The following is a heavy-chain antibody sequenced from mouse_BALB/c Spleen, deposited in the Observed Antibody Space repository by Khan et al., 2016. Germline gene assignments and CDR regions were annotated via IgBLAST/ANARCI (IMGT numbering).Heavy chain of an antibody. D-gene: IGHD2-4*01. CDR2: INPSSGYI. CDR1: GYTFTSYT. J-gene: IGHJ2*01. V-gene: IGHV1-4*01. Sequence: QVQLQQSGAELARPGASVKMSCKASGYTFTSYTMHWVKQRPGQGLEWIGYINPSSGYINYNQTFKDKVTLTADKSSSTAYLQLSSLTSEDSAYYYCAIYYDYFDYWGQGTTLTVSS. CDR3: AIYYDYFDY.